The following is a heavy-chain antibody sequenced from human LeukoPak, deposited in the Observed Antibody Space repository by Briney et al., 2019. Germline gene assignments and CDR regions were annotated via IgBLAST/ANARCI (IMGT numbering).Heavy chain of an antibody. CDR1: GYTFTSYG. Sequence: GASVKVSCKASGYTFTSYGISWVRQAPGQGLEWMGWISAYNGNTNYAQKLQGRVTMTTDTSISTAYMDLSSLRSDDTAVYYCARHTTIFGVAIIDIWGQGTMVTVSS. CDR3: ARHTTIFGVAIIDI. D-gene: IGHD3-3*01. V-gene: IGHV1-18*01. J-gene: IGHJ3*02. CDR2: ISAYNGNT.